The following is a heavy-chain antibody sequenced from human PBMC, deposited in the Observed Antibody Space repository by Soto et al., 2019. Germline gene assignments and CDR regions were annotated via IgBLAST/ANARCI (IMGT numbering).Heavy chain of an antibody. Sequence: QITLKESGPTLVKPTQTLTLTCTFSGFSLSTTAAGVGWIRQPPGKALEGLALIYWDDDERYSPSLKSRLTITKDTSKNQVVLTMTSVDPVDTATYYCAHGSCSSADCYPNPYLDYWGQGILVTVSS. J-gene: IGHJ4*02. D-gene: IGHD2-2*01. V-gene: IGHV2-5*02. CDR1: GFSLSTTAAG. CDR3: AHGSCSSADCYPNPYLDY. CDR2: IYWDDDE.